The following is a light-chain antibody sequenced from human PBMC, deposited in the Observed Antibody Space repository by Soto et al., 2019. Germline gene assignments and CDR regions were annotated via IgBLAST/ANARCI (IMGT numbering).Light chain of an antibody. Sequence: EIVLTQSPGTLSLSPGERATLSCRASQSVSSNYLAWYQQKPGQPPRLLISDASSRATGIPDRFSGSGSGTDFTLTISGLEPEYFALYYCQHYGRSPPSWTFGQGTKVEIK. CDR2: DAS. CDR3: QHYGRSPPSWT. CDR1: QSVSSNY. V-gene: IGKV3-20*01. J-gene: IGKJ1*01.